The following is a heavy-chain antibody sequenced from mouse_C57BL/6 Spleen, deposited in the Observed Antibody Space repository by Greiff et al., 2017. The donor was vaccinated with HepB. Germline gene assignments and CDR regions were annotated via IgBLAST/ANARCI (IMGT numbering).Heavy chain of an antibody. V-gene: IGHV5-17*01. CDR2: ISSGSSTI. J-gene: IGHJ3*01. CDR1: GFTFSDYG. D-gene: IGHD1-1*01. Sequence: EVKLMESGGGLVKPGGSLKLSCAASGFTFSDYGMHWVRQAPEKGLEWVAYISSGSSTIYYADTVKGRFTISRDNAKNTLFLQMTSLRSEDTAMYYCASYYYGMAWFAYWGQGTLVTVSA. CDR3: ASYYYGMAWFAY.